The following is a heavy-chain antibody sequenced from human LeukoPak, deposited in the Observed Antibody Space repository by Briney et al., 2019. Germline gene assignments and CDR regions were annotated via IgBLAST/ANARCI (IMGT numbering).Heavy chain of an antibody. CDR1: GFTFSSYS. Sequence: GGSLRLSCAASGFTFSSYSMNWVRQAPGKGLEWVAFIRYDGSKKYYADSVKGRFTISRDNSKNTLYLQMNSLRAEDTAVYYCARYTSNVVGKRHYFDYWGQGTLVTVSS. V-gene: IGHV3-33*08. CDR3: ARYTSNVVGKRHYFDY. CDR2: IRYDGSKK. J-gene: IGHJ4*02. D-gene: IGHD1-26*01.